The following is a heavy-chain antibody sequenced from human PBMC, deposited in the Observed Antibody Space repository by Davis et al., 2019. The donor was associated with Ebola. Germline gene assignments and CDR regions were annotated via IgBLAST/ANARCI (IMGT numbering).Heavy chain of an antibody. CDR2: IRSKANSYAT. V-gene: IGHV3-73*01. D-gene: IGHD2-2*01. Sequence: GGSLRLSCAASGFTFSGSAMHWVRQASGKGLEWVGRIRSKANSYATAYAASVKGRFTISRDNAKNSLYLQMNSLRAEDTAVYYCASMVPAAQDWGQGTLVTVSS. CDR3: ASMVPAAQD. J-gene: IGHJ4*02. CDR1: GFTFSGSA.